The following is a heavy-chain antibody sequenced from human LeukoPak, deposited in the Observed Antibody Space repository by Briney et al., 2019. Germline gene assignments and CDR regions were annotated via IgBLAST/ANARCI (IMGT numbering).Heavy chain of an antibody. V-gene: IGHV3-23*01. Sequence: GGSLRLSCAASGFTFSSYAMTWVRQAPGKGLEWVSTMSGRGTTYYAESVKGRFTISRDNSKNTLYLQMNSLRAEDTAVYYCANPPVKFGFDPWAREPWSPSPQ. CDR3: ANPPVKFGFDP. CDR2: MSGRGTT. J-gene: IGHJ5*02. CDR1: GFTFSSYA.